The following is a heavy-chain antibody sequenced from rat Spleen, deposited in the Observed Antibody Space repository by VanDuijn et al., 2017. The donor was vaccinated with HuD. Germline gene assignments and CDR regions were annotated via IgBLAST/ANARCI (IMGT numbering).Heavy chain of an antibody. CDR3: ARGYTLDY. Sequence: EVQLVESGGGFVQPGRSLKLSCAASGFTFSNYGMAWVRQAPTKGLEWVATITNIGGSTYYPDSVKGRFTISRDNAKSTLYLQMDSLRSEDTATYYCARGYTLDYWGQGVMVTVSS. D-gene: IGHD1-11*01. CDR2: ITNIGGST. J-gene: IGHJ2*01. CDR1: GFTFSNYG. V-gene: IGHV5-29*01.